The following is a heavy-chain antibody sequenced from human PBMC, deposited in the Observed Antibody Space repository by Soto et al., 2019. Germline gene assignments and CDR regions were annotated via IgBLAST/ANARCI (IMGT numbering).Heavy chain of an antibody. CDR2: VSHDGRNT. D-gene: IGHD6-19*01. J-gene: IGHJ4*02. CDR3: AKGGRQWLVTSDFNY. V-gene: IGHV3-30*18. CDR1: GFTFSDYA. Sequence: VQLVESGGVVVQPGRSLRLSSAASGFTFSDYAMHWVRQAPGKGLEWVAVVSHDGRNTHYADSVKGRFTISRDSSKNTVSLEMTSMRAADTAVYYCAKGGRQWLVTSDFNYWGQGALVTVSS.